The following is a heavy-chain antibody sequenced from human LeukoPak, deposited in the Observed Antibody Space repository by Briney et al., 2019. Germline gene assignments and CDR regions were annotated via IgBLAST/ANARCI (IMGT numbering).Heavy chain of an antibody. J-gene: IGHJ6*02. CDR3: ARNMRRYDYVSRLSYYYGMDV. Sequence: ASVKVSCKASGYTFTGYYMRWVRQAPGQGLEWMGWINPNSGGTNYAQKFQGWVTMTRDTSISTAYMELSRLRSDDTAVYYCARNMRRYDYVSRLSYYYGMDVWGQGTTVTVSS. D-gene: IGHD3-16*01. CDR2: INPNSGGT. CDR1: GYTFTGYY. V-gene: IGHV1-2*04.